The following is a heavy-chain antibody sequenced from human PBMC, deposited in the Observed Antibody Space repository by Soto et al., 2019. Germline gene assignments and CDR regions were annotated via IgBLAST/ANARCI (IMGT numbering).Heavy chain of an antibody. D-gene: IGHD6-19*01. CDR3: ANTANGCFSAFEI. V-gene: IGHV3-23*01. J-gene: IGHJ3*02. CDR1: GFTFSSYA. CDR2: ISGSGGTT. Sequence: EVQLLESGGGLVQPGGSLGLSCAASGFTFSSYAMSWVRQAPGKGLEWVSAISGSGGTTYYADSVKGRFTFSRDNSKHTLYLQMNSLRAEDTAVYYCANTANGCFSAFEIWRQGTMVTVSS.